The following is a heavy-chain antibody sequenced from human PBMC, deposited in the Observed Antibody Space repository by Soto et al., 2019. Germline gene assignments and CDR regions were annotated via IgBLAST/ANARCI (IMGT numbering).Heavy chain of an antibody. CDR3: ARVRAPRDYFDY. V-gene: IGHV4-31*03. CDR2: IYYSGST. Sequence: ASETLSLTCTVSGGSISSGGYYWSWIRQHPGKGLEWIGYIYYSGSTYYNPSLKSRVTISVDTSKNQFSLKLSSVTAADTAVYYCARVRAPRDYFDYWGQGTLVTVSS. J-gene: IGHJ4*02. CDR1: GGSISSGGYY.